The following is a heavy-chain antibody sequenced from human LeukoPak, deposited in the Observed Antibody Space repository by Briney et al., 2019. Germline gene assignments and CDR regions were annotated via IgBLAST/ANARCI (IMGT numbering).Heavy chain of an antibody. D-gene: IGHD2-15*01. CDR1: GFTFSSYS. CDR2: ISSSSGTI. V-gene: IGHV3-48*01. Sequence: GGSLRLSCAASGFTFSSYSMNWVRQAPGKGLEWVSYISSSSGTIYYADSVKGRFTISRDNAKNSLYLQMNSLRAEDTAVYYCARDCSGGSCGPYAFDVWGQGTMVTVSS. CDR3: ARDCSGGSCGPYAFDV. J-gene: IGHJ3*01.